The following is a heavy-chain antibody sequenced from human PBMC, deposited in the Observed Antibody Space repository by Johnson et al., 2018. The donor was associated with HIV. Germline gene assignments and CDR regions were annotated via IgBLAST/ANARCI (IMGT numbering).Heavy chain of an antibody. J-gene: IGHJ3*02. D-gene: IGHD5-12*01. CDR1: GFTFSSYA. CDR2: ISGSGGST. V-gene: IGHV3-23*04. Sequence: VQLVESGGGLVPPGGSLRLSCAASGFTFSSYAMSWVRQAPGTGLEWVSAISGSGGSTSYAASVKGRFPISRDNSKNTLYLQMNSLRAEDTAVYYCARELTYSGYDVYAFDIWGQGTMVTVSS. CDR3: ARELTYSGYDVYAFDI.